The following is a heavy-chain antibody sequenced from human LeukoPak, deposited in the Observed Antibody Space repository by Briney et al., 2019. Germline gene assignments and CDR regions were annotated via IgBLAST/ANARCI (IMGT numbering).Heavy chain of an antibody. CDR3: ARVTGYVMEDYFDY. D-gene: IGHD6-13*01. Sequence: SETLSLTCAVYGGSFSGYYWSWIRQPPGKGLEWIGEINHSGSTYYNPSLKSRVTISVDTSKNQFSLKLSSVTAADTAVYYCARVTGYVMEDYFDYWGQGTLVTVSS. V-gene: IGHV4-34*01. J-gene: IGHJ4*02. CDR2: INHSGST. CDR1: GGSFSGYY.